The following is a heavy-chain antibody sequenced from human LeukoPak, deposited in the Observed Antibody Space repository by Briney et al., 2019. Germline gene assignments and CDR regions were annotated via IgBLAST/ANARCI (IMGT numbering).Heavy chain of an antibody. CDR3: ARWDYDSSGYYRY. D-gene: IGHD3-22*01. CDR1: GGSLTSTYYY. CDR2: IYYSGST. V-gene: IGHV4-39*01. Sequence: SETLSLTCTVSGGSLTSTYYYWGWIRQPPGKGLEWIGTIYYSGSTYYNPSLKSRVTISVDTSKNQFSLKLSSVTAADTAVYYCARWDYDSSGYYRYWGQGTLVTVSS. J-gene: IGHJ4*02.